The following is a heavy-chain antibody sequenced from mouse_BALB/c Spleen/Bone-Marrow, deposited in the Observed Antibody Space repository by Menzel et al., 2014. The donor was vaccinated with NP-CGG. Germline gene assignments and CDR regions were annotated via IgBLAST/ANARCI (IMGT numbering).Heavy chain of an antibody. V-gene: IGHV14-3*02. D-gene: IGHD4-1*01. J-gene: IGHJ4*01. CDR3: ARWEYYAKEY. Sequence: EVQLVESGAELVKPGASVKLSCTASGFNIKDTYMHWVKQRPEQGLEWIGRIDPANGNTKYDPKFQGKATITADTSSNTAYLQLSSLTSEDTAVYYCARWEYYAKEYWGQGTSVTVSS. CDR2: IDPANGNT. CDR1: GFNIKDTY.